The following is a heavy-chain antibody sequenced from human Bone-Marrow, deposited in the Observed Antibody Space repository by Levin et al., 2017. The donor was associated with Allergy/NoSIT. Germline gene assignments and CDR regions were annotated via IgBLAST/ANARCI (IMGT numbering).Heavy chain of an antibody. D-gene: IGHD3-10*01. V-gene: IGHV2-70*04. Sequence: GSGPTLVKPTQTLTLTCTLSGFSLSTAEMRVNWIRQTPGKALEWLARIDWDDTKFYSTSLKSRLTISKDVSKSQVVLTMTNMDPVDTATYYCARLSLTYDALDIWGQGTMVTVSS. CDR3: ARLSLTYDALDI. CDR2: IDWDDTK. J-gene: IGHJ3*02. CDR1: GFSLSTAEMR.